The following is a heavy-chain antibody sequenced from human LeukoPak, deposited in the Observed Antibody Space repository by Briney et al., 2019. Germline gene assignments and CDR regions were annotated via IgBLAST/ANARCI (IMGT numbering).Heavy chain of an antibody. D-gene: IGHD3-22*01. V-gene: IGHV3-48*01. Sequence: SGGSLRLSCAASGFTFSSYSMNWVRQAPGKGLEWVSYISSSSSTIYYAYSVKGRFTISRDNAKNSLYLQMNSLRAEDTAVYYCARVSRRYYYDSSGYLGYWGQGTLVTVSS. CDR1: GFTFSSYS. CDR2: ISSSSSTI. CDR3: ARVSRRYYYDSSGYLGY. J-gene: IGHJ4*02.